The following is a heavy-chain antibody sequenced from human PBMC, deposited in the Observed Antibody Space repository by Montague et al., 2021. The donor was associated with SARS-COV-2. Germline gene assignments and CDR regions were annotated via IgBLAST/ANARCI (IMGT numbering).Heavy chain of an antibody. CDR2: IYYSGSI. V-gene: IGHV4-59*01. J-gene: IGHJ4*02. CDR3: AGGFDY. Sequence: SETLSLTCTVSGGSISSYYWSWIRKPPGKGLERIGNIYYSGSINYNTSLKSRVTISVDTSKNQFYLKLSSVTAADTAVNYCAGGFDYWGQGTLVTVSS. CDR1: GGSISSYY.